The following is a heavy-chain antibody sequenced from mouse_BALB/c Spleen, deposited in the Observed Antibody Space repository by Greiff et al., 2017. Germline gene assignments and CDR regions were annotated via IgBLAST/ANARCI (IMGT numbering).Heavy chain of an antibody. J-gene: IGHJ2*01. CDR2: INPSTGYT. CDR3: ARLRWLGDY. Sequence: VQLQQSGAELAKPGASVKMSCKASGYTFTSYWMHWVKQRPGQGLEWIGYINPSTGYTEYNQKFKDKATLTADKSSSTAYMQLSSLTSEDSAVYYCARLRWLGDYWGQGTTLTVSS. D-gene: IGHD4-1*01. CDR1: GYTFTSYW. V-gene: IGHV1-7*01.